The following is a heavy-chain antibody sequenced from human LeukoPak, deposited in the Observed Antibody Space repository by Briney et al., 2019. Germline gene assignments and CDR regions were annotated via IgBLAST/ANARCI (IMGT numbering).Heavy chain of an antibody. V-gene: IGHV3-23*01. CDR1: GFTFSSYA. CDR3: ATLGQRYCSGGSCYTSGSSDY. J-gene: IGHJ4*02. D-gene: IGHD2-15*01. Sequence: GGSLRLSCAASGFTFSSYAMNWVRQAPGKGLEWVSAISGSGGSTYYADSVKGRFTISRDNSKNTLYLQMNSLRAEDTAVYYCATLGQRYCSGGSCYTSGSSDYWGQGTLVTVSS. CDR2: ISGSGGST.